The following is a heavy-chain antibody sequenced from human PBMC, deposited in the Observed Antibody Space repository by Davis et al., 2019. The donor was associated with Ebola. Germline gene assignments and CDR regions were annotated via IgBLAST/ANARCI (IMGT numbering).Heavy chain of an antibody. CDR2: IYHSGST. J-gene: IGHJ6*02. CDR1: GGSISSSNW. CDR3: ARGVELHYYYGMDV. Sequence: SETLSLTCAVSGGSISSSNWWSWVRQPPGKGLEWIGEIYHSGSTNYNPSLKGRVTISVDTSKNQFSLKLSSVTAADTAVYYCARGVELHYYYGMDVWGQGTTVTVSS. D-gene: IGHD1-7*01. V-gene: IGHV4-4*02.